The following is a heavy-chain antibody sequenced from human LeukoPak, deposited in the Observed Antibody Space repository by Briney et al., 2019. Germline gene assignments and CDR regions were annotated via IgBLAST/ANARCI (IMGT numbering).Heavy chain of an antibody. D-gene: IGHD3-3*01. CDR3: TRSHYDFWSGHFDY. Sequence: GGSLRLSCAASGFTFSSYSMSWFRQAPGKGLEGVGFIRSKAYGGTTEYAASVKGRFTISRDDSKSIAYLQMNSLKTEDTAVYYCTRSHYDFWSGHFDYWGQGTLVTVSS. CDR1: GFTFSSYS. V-gene: IGHV3-49*03. CDR2: IRSKAYGGTT. J-gene: IGHJ4*02.